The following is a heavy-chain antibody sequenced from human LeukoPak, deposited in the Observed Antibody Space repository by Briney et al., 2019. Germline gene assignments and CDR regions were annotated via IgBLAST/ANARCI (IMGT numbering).Heavy chain of an antibody. CDR2: ISGSGGST. CDR1: GFTFGSSA. J-gene: IGHJ4*02. Sequence: PGGSLRLSCAASGFTFGSSAMSWVRQAPGKGLEWVSAISGSGGSTYYADSVKGRFTISRDNSKNTLYLQMNSLRAEDTAVYYCAKDLSGYYDSSGYYSHWGQGTLVTVSS. CDR3: AKDLSGYYDSSGYYSH. D-gene: IGHD3-22*01. V-gene: IGHV3-23*01.